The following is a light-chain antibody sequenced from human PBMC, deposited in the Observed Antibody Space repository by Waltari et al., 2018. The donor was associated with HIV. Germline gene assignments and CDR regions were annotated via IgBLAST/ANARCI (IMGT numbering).Light chain of an antibody. CDR3: AAWDDSLNGVV. V-gene: IGLV1-44*01. CDR2: GNS. Sequence: QSVLTQPPSASGTPGQRVTISCSGSSSNIGSNTVNWYQQLPGTAPKLLIYGNSQRPSWVPVRFSGSKSGTSASLAISGLQSDDDADYYCAAWDDSLNGVVFGGGTKLTVL. J-gene: IGLJ2*01. CDR1: SSNIGSNT.